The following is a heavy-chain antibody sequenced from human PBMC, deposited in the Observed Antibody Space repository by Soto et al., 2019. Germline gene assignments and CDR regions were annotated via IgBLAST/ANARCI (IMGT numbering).Heavy chain of an antibody. D-gene: IGHD3-3*01. CDR2: INSDGSST. V-gene: IGHV3-74*01. CDR1: GFTFSSYW. J-gene: IGHJ4*02. Sequence: GGSLRLSCAASGFTFSSYWMHWVRQAPGKGLVWVSRINSDGSSTSYADSVKGRFTISRDNAKNTLYLQMNSLRAEDTAVYYCARVRVTIFGVVIMAFDYWGQGTLVTVSS. CDR3: ARVRVTIFGVVIMAFDY.